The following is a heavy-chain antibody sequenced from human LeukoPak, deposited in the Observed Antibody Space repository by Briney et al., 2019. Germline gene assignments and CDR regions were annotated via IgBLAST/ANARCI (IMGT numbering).Heavy chain of an antibody. Sequence: GGSLRLSRAASGFTFSSYSMNWVRQAPGKGLEWVSYISSSSSTIYYADSVKGRFTISRDNAKNSLYLQMNSLRDEDTAVYYCARVDSSSWYFSYGIDVWGQGTTVTVSS. CDR2: ISSSSSTI. CDR1: GFTFSSYS. V-gene: IGHV3-48*02. CDR3: ARVDSSSWYFSYGIDV. D-gene: IGHD6-13*01. J-gene: IGHJ6*02.